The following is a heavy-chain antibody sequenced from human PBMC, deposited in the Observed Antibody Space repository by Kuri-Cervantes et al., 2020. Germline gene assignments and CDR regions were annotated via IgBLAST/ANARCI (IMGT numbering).Heavy chain of an antibody. V-gene: IGHV3-48*01. CDR1: GFTFSSYS. CDR3: AKDTAWELPTPDAFDI. J-gene: IGHJ3*02. D-gene: IGHD1-26*01. Sequence: GESLKISCAASGFTFSSYSMNWVRQAPGKGLEWVSYISSSSSTIYYADSVKGRFTISRDNAKNSLYLQMNSLRAEDTAVYYCAKDTAWELPTPDAFDIWGQGTVVTVSS. CDR2: ISSSSSTI.